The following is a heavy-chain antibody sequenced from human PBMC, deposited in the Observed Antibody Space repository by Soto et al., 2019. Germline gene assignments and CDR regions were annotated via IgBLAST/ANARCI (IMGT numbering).Heavy chain of an antibody. CDR1: GFTFSSYS. V-gene: IGHV3-48*02. Sequence: GGSLRLSCAASGFTFSSYSMNWVRQAPGKGLEWVSYISSSSSTIYYADSVKGRFTISRDNAKNSLYLQMNSLGDEDTAVYYCARADYYDSSGYNGQDNYWGQGTLVTVSS. CDR2: ISSSSSTI. J-gene: IGHJ4*02. CDR3: ARADYYDSSGYNGQDNY. D-gene: IGHD3-22*01.